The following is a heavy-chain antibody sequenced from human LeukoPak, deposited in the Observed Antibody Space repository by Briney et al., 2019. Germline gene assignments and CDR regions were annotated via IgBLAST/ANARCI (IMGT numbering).Heavy chain of an antibody. CDR3: ARGGCSSTSCYDGY. CDR1: GGTFSSYA. V-gene: IGHV1-69*13. D-gene: IGHD2-2*01. Sequence: ASVKVSCKASGGTFSSYAISWVRQAPGQGLEWMGGITPIFGTANYAQKFQGRVTITADESTSTAYMELSSLRSEDTAVYYCARGGCSSTSCYDGYWGQGTLVTVSS. CDR2: ITPIFGTA. J-gene: IGHJ4*02.